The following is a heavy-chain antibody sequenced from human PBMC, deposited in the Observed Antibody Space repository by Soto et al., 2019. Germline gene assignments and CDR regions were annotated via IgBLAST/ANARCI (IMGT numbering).Heavy chain of an antibody. J-gene: IGHJ6*02. CDR2: IDPSDSYT. CDR3: ARRRAYDYVWGSHTTTYYYYGMDV. CDR1: GYSFTSYR. V-gene: IGHV5-10-1*01. D-gene: IGHD3-16*01. Sequence: PGESLKISCKGSGYSFTSYRISWVRQMPGKGLEWMGRIDPSDSYTNYSPSFQGHVTISADKSISTAYLQWSSLKASDTAMYYCARRRAYDYVWGSHTTTYYYYGMDVWGQGTTVTVSS.